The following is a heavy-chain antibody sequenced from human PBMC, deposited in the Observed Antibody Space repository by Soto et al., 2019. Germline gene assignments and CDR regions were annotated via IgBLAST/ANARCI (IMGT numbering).Heavy chain of an antibody. CDR2: IFYSGST. Sequence: SETLSLTCNVSGGSISTSRSYWAWIRQPPGKGLEWLANIFYSGSTYYNPSLASRVTISVDTSKNQFSLKLSSVTAADTAVYYCARVVRGYCSGGSCYPPAWFDPWGQGTLVTVSS. D-gene: IGHD2-15*01. V-gene: IGHV4-39*07. CDR1: GGSISTSRSY. J-gene: IGHJ5*02. CDR3: ARVVRGYCSGGSCYPPAWFDP.